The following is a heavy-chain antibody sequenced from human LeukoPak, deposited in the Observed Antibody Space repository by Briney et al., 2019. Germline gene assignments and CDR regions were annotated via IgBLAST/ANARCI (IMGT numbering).Heavy chain of an antibody. CDR3: TTATRYGSGIYY. V-gene: IGHV3-15*01. Sequence: GGSLRLSCAASGLTFSDAWMSWVRQAPGKGLEWVGRIKSKTDGGTTDYAAPVKGRFTISRDDSKNTLYLQMNSLKTEDTAVYYCTTATRYGSGIYYWGQGTLVTVSS. J-gene: IGHJ4*02. D-gene: IGHD3-10*01. CDR1: GLTFSDAW. CDR2: IKSKTDGGTT.